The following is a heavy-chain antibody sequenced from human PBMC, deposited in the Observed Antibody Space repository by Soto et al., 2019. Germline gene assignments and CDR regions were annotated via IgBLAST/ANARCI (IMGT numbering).Heavy chain of an antibody. D-gene: IGHD3-3*01. CDR1: GGPFNSYA. J-gene: IGHJ6*02. V-gene: IGHV1-69*13. CDR3: AREAREWIIGGDFYYYDMDV. CDR2: IIPMFGTA. Sequence: ASVKVSCKASGGPFNSYAISWVRQAPGQGLEWMGGIIPMFGTAHYAQKLQGRATITADESTSTVYMELRSLKSDDTAVYYCAREAREWIIGGDFYYYDMDVWGQGTTVTVSS.